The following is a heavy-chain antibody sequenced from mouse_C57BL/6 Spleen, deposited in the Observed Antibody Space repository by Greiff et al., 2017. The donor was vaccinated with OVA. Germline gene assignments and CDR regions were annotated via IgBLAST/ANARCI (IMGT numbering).Heavy chain of an antibody. CDR2: IYPGDGDT. Sequence: VQLQQSGPELVKPGASVKISCKASGYAFSSSWMNWVKQRPGKGLEWIGRIYPGDGDTNYNGKFKGKATLTADQSSSTAYMQLSSLTSEDSAVYFCARGGDAMDYWGQGTSVTVSS. V-gene: IGHV1-82*01. CDR3: ARGGDAMDY. CDR1: GYAFSSSW. J-gene: IGHJ4*01.